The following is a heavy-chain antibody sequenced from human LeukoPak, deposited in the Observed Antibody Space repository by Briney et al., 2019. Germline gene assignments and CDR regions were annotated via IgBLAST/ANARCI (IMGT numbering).Heavy chain of an antibody. V-gene: IGHV4-39*01. CDR2: IYYSGST. CDR3: ATRKNIAAAGTIAFDI. CDR1: GGSISSSSYY. D-gene: IGHD6-13*01. Sequence: PSETLSLTCTVSGGSISSSSYYWGWIRQPPGKGQEWIGSIYYSGSTYYNPSLKSRVTISVDTSKNQFSLKLSSVTAADTAVYYCATRKNIAAAGTIAFDIWGQGTMVTVSS. J-gene: IGHJ3*02.